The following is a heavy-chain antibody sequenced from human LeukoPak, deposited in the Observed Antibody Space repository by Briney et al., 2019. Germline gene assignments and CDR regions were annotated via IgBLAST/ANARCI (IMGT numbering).Heavy chain of an antibody. CDR1: GYTFTSYG. Sequence: ASVKVFCKASGYTFTSYGISWVRQAPGQGLEWMGWISAYNGNTNYAQKLQGRVTMTTDTSTSTAYMELRSLRSDDTAVYYCARYDMVRGVITSWFDPWGQGTLVTVSS. V-gene: IGHV1-18*01. J-gene: IGHJ5*02. CDR3: ARYDMVRGVITSWFDP. CDR2: ISAYNGNT. D-gene: IGHD3-10*01.